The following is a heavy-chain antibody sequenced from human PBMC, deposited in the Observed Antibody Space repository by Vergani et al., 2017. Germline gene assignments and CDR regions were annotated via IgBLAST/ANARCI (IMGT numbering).Heavy chain of an antibody. CDR3: ARAPAAPRGFRFFDY. D-gene: IGHD2-2*01. J-gene: IGHJ4*02. CDR2: IYYSGST. CDR1: GGSISSYY. V-gene: IGHV4-59*01. Sequence: QVQLQESGPGLVKHSETLSLTCTVSGGSISSYYWSWIRQPPGKGLEWIGYIYYSGSTNYNPSLKSRVTISVDTSKNQFSLKLSSVTAADTAVYYCARAPAAPRGFRFFDYWGQGTLVTVSS.